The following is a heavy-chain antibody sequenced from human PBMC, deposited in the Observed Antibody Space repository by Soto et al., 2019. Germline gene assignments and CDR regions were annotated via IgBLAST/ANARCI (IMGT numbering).Heavy chain of an antibody. J-gene: IGHJ5*02. CDR2: INHSGST. Sequence: QVQLQQWGAGLLKPSETLSLTCAVYGGSFSGYYWSWIRQPPGKGLEWIGEINHSGSTNYNPSLKSRVTISVDTSKKQVSLKLSSVTAADTAVYYCARGLITMVRGRDWFDPWGQGTLFTVSS. CDR3: ARGLITMVRGRDWFDP. CDR1: GGSFSGYY. D-gene: IGHD3-10*01. V-gene: IGHV4-34*01.